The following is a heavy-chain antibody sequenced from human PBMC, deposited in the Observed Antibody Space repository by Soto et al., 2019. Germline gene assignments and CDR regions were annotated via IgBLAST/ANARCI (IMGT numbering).Heavy chain of an antibody. Sequence: GSLRLSCAASGFTFSNYDMHWVRQVTGKGLEWVSGITTTGDTYYPGSVKGRFTISREKAKNSLYLQMNSLSAGDTAVYYCAKTLKYSSSPIDCWGQGTLVTVSS. CDR3: AKTLKYSSSPIDC. J-gene: IGHJ4*02. CDR2: ITTTGDT. D-gene: IGHD6-6*01. CDR1: GFTFSNYD. V-gene: IGHV3-13*01.